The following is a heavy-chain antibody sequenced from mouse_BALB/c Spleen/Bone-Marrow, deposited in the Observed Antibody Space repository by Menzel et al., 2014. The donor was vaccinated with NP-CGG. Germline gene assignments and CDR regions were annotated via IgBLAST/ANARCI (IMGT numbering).Heavy chain of an antibody. V-gene: IGHV10-1*02. J-gene: IGHJ1*01. CDR2: IRSKSKNYAT. CDR3: VRQGDGYYNWYFDV. Sequence: EVKLVDSGGGLVQPKGSLKLSCAASGFTFNTYAMNWVRQAPGKGLEWVARIRSKSKNYATYYADSVKDRFTSSRNDSQSMLYLQMNNLKTEDTAMYYCVRQGDGYYNWYFDVWGAGTTVTVSS. CDR1: GFTFNTYA. D-gene: IGHD2-3*01.